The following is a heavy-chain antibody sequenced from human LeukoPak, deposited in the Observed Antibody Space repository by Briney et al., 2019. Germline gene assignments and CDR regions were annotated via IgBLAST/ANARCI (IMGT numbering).Heavy chain of an antibody. CDR3: AKVKLWFGELLPRDY. J-gene: IGHJ4*02. D-gene: IGHD3-10*01. V-gene: IGHV3-23*01. CDR1: GFTFSSYA. CDR2: IRSSGSTT. Sequence: GGSLRLSCAASGFTFSSYAMSWVRQAPGKGLEWVSAIRSSGSTTYYADSVKGRFTISRDNSKDTLYLQMNSLRAEDTAVHYCAKVKLWFGELLPRDYWGQGTLVTVSS.